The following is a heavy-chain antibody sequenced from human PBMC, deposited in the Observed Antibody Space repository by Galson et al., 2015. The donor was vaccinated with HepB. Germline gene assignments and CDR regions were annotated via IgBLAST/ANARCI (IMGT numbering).Heavy chain of an antibody. CDR3: AKSKCSGSYYGYFDL. D-gene: IGHD1-26*01. V-gene: IGHV3-23*01. Sequence: YYADSVKCRFTISRDNARNTLYLQMNSLRAEDTDVYDCAKSKCSGSYYGYFDLWGRGTLVTVSS. J-gene: IGHJ2*01.